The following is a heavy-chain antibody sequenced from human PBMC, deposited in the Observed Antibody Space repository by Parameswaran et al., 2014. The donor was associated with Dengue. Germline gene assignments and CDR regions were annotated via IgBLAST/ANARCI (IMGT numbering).Heavy chain of an antibody. V-gene: IGHV4-34*01. CDR2: INQSGTT. Sequence: WIRQPPGKGLEWIGEINQSGTTNYNPSLKSRVTISEDTSKNQVSLKLTSVTAADTAVYYCARYYGGSYDALEIWGQGSMVTVSS. D-gene: IGHD3-16*01. J-gene: IGHJ3*02. CDR3: ARYYGGSYDALEI.